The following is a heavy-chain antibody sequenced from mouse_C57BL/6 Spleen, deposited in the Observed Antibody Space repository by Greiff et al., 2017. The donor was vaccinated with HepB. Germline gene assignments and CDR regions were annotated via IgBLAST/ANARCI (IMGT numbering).Heavy chain of an antibody. CDR1: GFTFTDYY. CDR3: ARSAHYYGTRYFDV. D-gene: IGHD1-1*01. J-gene: IGHJ1*03. CDR2: IRNKANGYTT. Sequence: EVKVVESGGGLVQPGGSLSLSCAASGFTFTDYYMSWVRQPPGKALEWLGFIRNKANGYTTEYSASVKGRFTISRDNSQSILYLQMNALRAEDSATYYCARSAHYYGTRYFDVWGTGTTVTVSS. V-gene: IGHV7-3*01.